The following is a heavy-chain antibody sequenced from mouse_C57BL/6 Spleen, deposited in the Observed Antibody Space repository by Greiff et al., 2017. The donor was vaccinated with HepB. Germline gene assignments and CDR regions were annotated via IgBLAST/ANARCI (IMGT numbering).Heavy chain of an antibody. V-gene: IGHV2-2*01. D-gene: IGHD1-1*01. CDR1: GFSLTSYG. CDR2: IWSGGST. CDR3: ARNSHYGSSPGFDV. J-gene: IGHJ1*03. Sequence: VHLVESGPGLVQPSQSLSITCTVSGFSLTSYGVHWVRQSPGKGLEWLGVIWSGGSTDYNAAFISRLSISKDNSKSQVFFKMNSLQADDTAIYYCARNSHYGSSPGFDVWGTGTTVTVSS.